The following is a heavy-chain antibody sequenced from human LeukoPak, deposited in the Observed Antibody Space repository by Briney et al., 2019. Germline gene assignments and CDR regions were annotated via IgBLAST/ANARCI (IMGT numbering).Heavy chain of an antibody. V-gene: IGHV3-30-3*01. CDR1: GFTFSSYA. J-gene: IGHJ4*02. CDR3: ATSRYCSSTSCYMGEYYFDY. CDR2: ISYDGSNK. Sequence: GGSLRLSCAASGFTFSSYAMHWARQAPGKGLEGVAVISYDGSNKYYADSVKGRFTIARDNSKNTLYLQMNSLRAEDTAVYYCATSRYCSSTSCYMGEYYFDYWGQGTLVTVSS. D-gene: IGHD2-2*02.